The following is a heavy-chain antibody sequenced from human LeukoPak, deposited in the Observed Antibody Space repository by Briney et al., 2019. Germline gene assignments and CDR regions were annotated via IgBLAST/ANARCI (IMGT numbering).Heavy chain of an antibody. CDR1: GGSISPYF. V-gene: IGHV4-59*01. Sequence: SETLSLTCTVSGGSISPYFWSWIRQAPGKGLEWIGYISYTGSTNYNLSLKSRVTISVDTSKNQFSLQLSSVTAADTAVYYCARDAYRGVTNFGPWGQGTLVTVSS. CDR3: ARDAYRGVTNFGP. D-gene: IGHD3-10*01. J-gene: IGHJ5*02. CDR2: ISYTGST.